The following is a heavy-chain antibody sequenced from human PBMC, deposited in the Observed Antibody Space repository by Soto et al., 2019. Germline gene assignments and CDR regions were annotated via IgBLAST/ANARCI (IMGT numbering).Heavy chain of an antibody. V-gene: IGHV4-59*02. CDR3: ARAVVTYAGGLYCFDS. CDR2: IFYSGIT. Sequence: QVRLQESGPGLVKPSETLSLTCTVSGCSVTSYYWNWIRQTPGKGLEWIGYIFYSGITYYNPSLLSRVTMSLDTSKNPFSLELSFVTAADTAVYYCARAVVTYAGGLYCFDSWGQGTLVTVSS. J-gene: IGHJ4*02. CDR1: GCSVTSYY. D-gene: IGHD2-21*02.